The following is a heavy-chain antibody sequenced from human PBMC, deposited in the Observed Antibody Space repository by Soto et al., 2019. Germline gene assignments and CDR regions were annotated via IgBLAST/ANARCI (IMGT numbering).Heavy chain of an antibody. CDR3: ARSGGVRGVKAYYFDY. CDR2: IYYSGST. CDR1: GGSISSYY. Sequence: SETLSLTCTVSGGSISSYYWSWIRQPPGKGLEWIGYIYYSGSTNYNPSLKSRVTISVDTSKNQFSLKLSSVTAADTAVYYCARSGGVRGVKAYYFDYWGQGTLVTVS. J-gene: IGHJ4*02. V-gene: IGHV4-59*01. D-gene: IGHD3-10*01.